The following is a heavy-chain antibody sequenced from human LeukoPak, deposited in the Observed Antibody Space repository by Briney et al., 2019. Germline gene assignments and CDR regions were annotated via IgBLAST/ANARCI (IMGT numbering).Heavy chain of an antibody. CDR3: AGSGWQGAFDI. D-gene: IGHD6-19*01. V-gene: IGHV1-46*01. J-gene: IGHJ3*02. Sequence: ASVKVSCKASGYTFTSYYMHWVRQAPGQGLEWMGIINPSGGSTSYAQKFQGRVTMTRDTSTSTVYMELSSLRSEDTAVYYCAGSGWQGAFDIWGQGTMVTVSS. CDR1: GYTFTSYY. CDR2: INPSGGST.